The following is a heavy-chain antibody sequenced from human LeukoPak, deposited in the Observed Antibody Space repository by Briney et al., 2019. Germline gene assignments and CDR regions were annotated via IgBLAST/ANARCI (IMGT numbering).Heavy chain of an antibody. CDR2: IYYSGST. V-gene: IGHV4-39*07. Sequence: SETLSLTCAVSGVSISGSGHYWGWIRQPPGKGLEWIGSIYYSGSTYYNPSLKSRVTISVDTSKNQFSLKLSSVTAADTAVYYCARFAVAGSKFDYWGQGTLVTVSS. J-gene: IGHJ4*02. CDR1: GVSISGSGHY. CDR3: ARFAVAGSKFDY. D-gene: IGHD6-19*01.